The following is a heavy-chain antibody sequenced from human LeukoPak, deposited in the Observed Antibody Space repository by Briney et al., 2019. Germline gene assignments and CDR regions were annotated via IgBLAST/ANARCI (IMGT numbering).Heavy chain of an antibody. Sequence: GGSLRLSCAASGFTFTSYGMHWVRQAPGKGLEWVALISFDESSEYYADSVKGRFSISRDNSKNTLYLQMNNARVDDTAVYYCAKEVGYGSPYFDYWGQGTLVTVSS. J-gene: IGHJ4*02. CDR2: ISFDESSE. D-gene: IGHD5-12*01. CDR3: AKEVGYGSPYFDY. CDR1: GFTFTSYG. V-gene: IGHV3-30*18.